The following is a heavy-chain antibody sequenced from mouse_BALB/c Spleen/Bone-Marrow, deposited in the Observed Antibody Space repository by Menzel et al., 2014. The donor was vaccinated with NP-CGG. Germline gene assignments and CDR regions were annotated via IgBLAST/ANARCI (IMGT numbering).Heavy chain of an antibody. CDR3: ALGSWFAY. CDR1: GISITTGNYR. Sequence: VQLKESGPGLVKPSQTVSLTYTVTGISITTGNYRWSWIRQFPGNKLEWIGYIYYSGTITYNPSHTSRTTITRDTSKNQFFLEMNSLTAEDTATYYCALGSWFAYWGQGTLVTVSA. CDR2: IYYSGTI. V-gene: IGHV3-5*02. J-gene: IGHJ3*01.